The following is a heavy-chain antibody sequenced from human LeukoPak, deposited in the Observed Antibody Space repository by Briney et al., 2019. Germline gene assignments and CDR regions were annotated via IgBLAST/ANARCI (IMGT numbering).Heavy chain of an antibody. D-gene: IGHD1-20*01. CDR3: ASGKIITGTDDY. CDR2: LIPTLGIA. CDR1: GGTFSSYA. Sequence: ASVKVSCKASGGTFSSYAISWVRQAPGQGLEWMGRLIPTLGIANYAQKFQGRVTITADKSTSTAYMELSSLRSEDTAVYYCASGKIITGTDDYWGQGTLVTVSS. J-gene: IGHJ4*02. V-gene: IGHV1-69*04.